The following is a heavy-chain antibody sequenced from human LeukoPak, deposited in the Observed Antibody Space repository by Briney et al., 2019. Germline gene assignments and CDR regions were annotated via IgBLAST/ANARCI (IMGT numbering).Heavy chain of an antibody. J-gene: IGHJ4*02. CDR3: ASIAARRVDY. CDR2: IYHSGST. Sequence: SETLSLTCTVSGDSISTSNSYWGWIRQPPGKGLEWIGSIYHSGSTYYNPSLKSRVTISVDTSKNQFSLKLSSVTAADTAVYYCASIAARRVDYWGQGTLVTVSS. CDR1: GDSISTSNSY. D-gene: IGHD6-6*01. V-gene: IGHV4-39*07.